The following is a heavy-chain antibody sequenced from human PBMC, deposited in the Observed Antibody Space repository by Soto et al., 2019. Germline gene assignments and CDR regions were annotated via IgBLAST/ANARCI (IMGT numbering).Heavy chain of an antibody. D-gene: IGHD3-10*01. J-gene: IGHJ4*02. Sequence: QVQLQESGPGLVKPSETLSLTCTVSGGSISSYYWSWIRQPPGKGLEWIGYIYYSGSTNYNPSLKSRVTISVDTSKNQFSLKLSSVTAADTAVYYCARDSYGSGHGFDYWGQGTLVTVSS. CDR3: ARDSYGSGHGFDY. V-gene: IGHV4-59*01. CDR1: GGSISSYY. CDR2: IYYSGST.